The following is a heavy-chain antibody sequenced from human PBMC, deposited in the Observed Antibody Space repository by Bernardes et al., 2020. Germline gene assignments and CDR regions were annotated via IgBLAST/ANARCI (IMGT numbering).Heavy chain of an antibody. D-gene: IGHD3-10*01. CDR3: ARIMVRGVIIGFDP. CDR1: GGSVSSGSYY. V-gene: IGHV4-61*01. Sequence: SETLSLTCTVSGGSVSSGSYYWSWIRQPPGKGLEWIGYIYYSGSTNYNPSLKSRVTISVDTSKNQFSLKLSSVTAADTAVYYCARIMVRGVIIGFDPWGQGTLVTVSS. CDR2: IYYSGST. J-gene: IGHJ5*02.